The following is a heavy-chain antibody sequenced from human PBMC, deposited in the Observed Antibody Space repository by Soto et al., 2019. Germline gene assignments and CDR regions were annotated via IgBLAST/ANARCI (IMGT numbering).Heavy chain of an antibody. CDR2: INHSGST. V-gene: IGHV4-34*01. CDR3: ARGGWVRKNWFDP. CDR1: GGSFSGYY. Sequence: PSETLSLTCAVYGGSFSGYYWSWIRQPPGKGLEWIGEINHSGSTNYNPSLKSRVTISVDTSKNQFSLKLSSVTAADTAVYYCARGGWVRKNWFDPWGQGTLVTVSS. D-gene: IGHD5-12*01. J-gene: IGHJ5*02.